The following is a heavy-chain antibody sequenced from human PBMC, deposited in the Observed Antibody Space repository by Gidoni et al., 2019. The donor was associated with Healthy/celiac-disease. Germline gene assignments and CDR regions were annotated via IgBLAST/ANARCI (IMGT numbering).Heavy chain of an antibody. V-gene: IGHV3-21*01. J-gene: IGHJ3*02. CDR1: GFHFSSYS. D-gene: IGHD3-9*01. Sequence: EVQLVESGGGLVKPGGSLRLSCAASGFHFSSYSMNWVRQAPGKGLEWVSSISSSSSYIYYADSVKGRFTISRDNAKNSLYLQMNSLRAEDTAVYYCARADYDIWTGPQGDIWGQGTMVTVSS. CDR3: ARADYDIWTGPQGDI. CDR2: ISSSSSYI.